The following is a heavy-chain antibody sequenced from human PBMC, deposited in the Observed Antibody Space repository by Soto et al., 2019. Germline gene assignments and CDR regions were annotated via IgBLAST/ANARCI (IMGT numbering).Heavy chain of an antibody. V-gene: IGHV4-34*01. J-gene: IGHJ5*02. CDR2: INHSGST. D-gene: IGHD2-2*01. CDR3: ARGMNLHYCRSTSCYGRGWFDP. Sequence: PSETLSLTCTVSGGSISSYYWSWIRQPPGKGLEWIGEINHSGSTNYNPSLKSRVTISVDTSKNQFSLKLSSVTAADTAVYYCARGMNLHYCRSTSCYGRGWFDPWGQGTLVTVSS. CDR1: GGSISSYY.